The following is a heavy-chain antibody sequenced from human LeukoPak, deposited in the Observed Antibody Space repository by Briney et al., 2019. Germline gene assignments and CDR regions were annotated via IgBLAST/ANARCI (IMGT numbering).Heavy chain of an antibody. V-gene: IGHV4-4*02. CDR1: GTSVSTMNW. J-gene: IGHJ4*02. CDR3: ARFHYDESGFSYAQYYFDY. D-gene: IGHD3-22*01. CDR2: IFHTGST. Sequence: SETLSLTCGVSGTSVSTMNWWSWVRQSPGEGLGWIGEIFHTGSTNYNPSLNSRITISLDKSKNQFSLRLTSATAADTAVYYCARFHYDESGFSYAQYYFDYWGQGILVSVSS.